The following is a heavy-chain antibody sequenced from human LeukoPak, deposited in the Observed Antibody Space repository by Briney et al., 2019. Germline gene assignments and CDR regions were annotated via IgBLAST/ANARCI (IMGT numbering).Heavy chain of an antibody. CDR2: ISSSGSTI. V-gene: IGHV3-48*04. J-gene: IGHJ4*02. CDR1: GFTFSSYW. D-gene: IGHD6-19*01. CDR3: ARSACQYSSGCGSDY. Sequence: GGSLRLSCAASGFTFSSYWMSWVRQAPGKGLEWVSYISSSGSTIYYADSVKGRFTISRDNAKNSLYLQMNSLRAEDTAVYYCARSACQYSSGCGSDYWGQGTLVTVSS.